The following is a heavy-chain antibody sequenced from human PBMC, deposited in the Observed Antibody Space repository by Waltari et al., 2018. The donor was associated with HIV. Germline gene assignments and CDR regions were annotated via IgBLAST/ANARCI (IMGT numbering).Heavy chain of an antibody. D-gene: IGHD6-13*01. CDR2: INHSEST. Sequence: QVHLQQWGAGLLKPSETLSLTCAVYGGSFSDYYWTWIRQPPGKGLEWIGEINHSESTNYITSLKSRVTISVDTSKNQFSLKLKSVTAADTAVYYCARGDSSSWYLIDYWGQGTLVTVSS. CDR3: ARGDSSSWYLIDY. J-gene: IGHJ4*02. CDR1: GGSFSDYY. V-gene: IGHV4-34*01.